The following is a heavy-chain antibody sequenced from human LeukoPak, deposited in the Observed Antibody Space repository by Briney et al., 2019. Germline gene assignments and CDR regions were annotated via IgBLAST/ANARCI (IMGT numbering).Heavy chain of an antibody. CDR3: ARDRPAGWFDS. D-gene: IGHD3-10*01. CDR1: GGSLYSYY. Sequence: SETLSLTCTVSGGSLYSYYWSWTRQPPGKGLEWIGYISYSGGSNYNPSLKSRVTISLLTSKNQFSLKMSSVTAADTAVYYCARDRPAGWFDSWGQGTLVTVSS. V-gene: IGHV4-59*01. CDR2: ISYSGGS. J-gene: IGHJ5*01.